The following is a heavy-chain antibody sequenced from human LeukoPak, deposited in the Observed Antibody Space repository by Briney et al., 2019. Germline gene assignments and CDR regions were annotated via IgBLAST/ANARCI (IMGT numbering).Heavy chain of an antibody. CDR3: ARLASYDFWSGYYGYYFDY. CDR2: IKQDGSEK. CDR1: GFTFSSYW. J-gene: IGHJ4*02. D-gene: IGHD3-3*01. Sequence: GGSLRLSCAASGFTFSSYWMSWVRQAPGKGLEWVANIKQDGSEKYYVDSVKGRFTISRDNAKNSLYLQMNSLRAEDTAVYYCARLASYDFWSGYYGYYFDYWGQGTLVTASS. V-gene: IGHV3-7*01.